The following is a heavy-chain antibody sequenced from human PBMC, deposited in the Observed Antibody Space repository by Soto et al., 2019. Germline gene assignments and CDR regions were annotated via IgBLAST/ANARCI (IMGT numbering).Heavy chain of an antibody. CDR2: VYHTGDT. D-gene: IGHD2-21*02. J-gene: IGHJ5*02. Sequence: SETLSLTCGVSCGTVASSHWWSWVRQSPGRGLEWIGNVYHTGDTNFNPSLQSRVTFSVDKSNNQFSLRLTSVTAADTAVYFCAREIVTAGGNNYFDPWGPGTPVTVSS. V-gene: IGHV4-4*02. CDR3: AREIVTAGGNNYFDP. CDR1: CGTVASSHW.